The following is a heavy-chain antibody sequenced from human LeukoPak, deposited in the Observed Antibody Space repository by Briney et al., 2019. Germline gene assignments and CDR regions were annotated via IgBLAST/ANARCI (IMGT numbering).Heavy chain of an antibody. CDR3: ARVRYSDYNYFDY. V-gene: IGHV3-48*01. Sequence: GGSLRLSCAASGFTFRSDSMNWVRQAPAKGLEWVSCISNSSTTIYYADSVKGRFTISRDNAKNSLYLQMNSLRVEDTAVYYCARVRYSDYNYFDYWGQGILVTVSS. CDR1: GFTFRSDS. CDR2: ISNSSTTI. J-gene: IGHJ4*02. D-gene: IGHD5-12*01.